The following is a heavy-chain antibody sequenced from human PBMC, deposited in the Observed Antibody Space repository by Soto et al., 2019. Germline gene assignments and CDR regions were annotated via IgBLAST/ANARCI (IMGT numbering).Heavy chain of an antibody. CDR2: VYPDDSDT. CDR1: GYNFINHW. CDR3: ARDQGVVVTADNWFDP. Sequence: GESLKISCKGSGYNFINHWIAWVRQMPGKGLEWMGIVYPDDSDTRYSPSFQGQVTISADKSISTASLKLNSATATDTAVYFCARDQGVVVTADNWFDPWGQGILVTVSS. D-gene: IGHD2-21*02. J-gene: IGHJ5*02. V-gene: IGHV5-51*01.